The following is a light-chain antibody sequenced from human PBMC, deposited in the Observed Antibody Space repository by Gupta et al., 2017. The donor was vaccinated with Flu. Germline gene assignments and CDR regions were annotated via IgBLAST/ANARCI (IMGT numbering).Light chain of an antibody. J-gene: IGKJ1*01. Sequence: VGDRVTITCQASQDIKKFLNWYQQKPNKAPKLLIYDASNLEKGVPSRFTGSGSGTHLTFTISSLQPEDFATYFCQQYENLPTFGQGTKVEIK. CDR2: DAS. V-gene: IGKV1-33*01. CDR3: QQYENLPT. CDR1: QDIKKF.